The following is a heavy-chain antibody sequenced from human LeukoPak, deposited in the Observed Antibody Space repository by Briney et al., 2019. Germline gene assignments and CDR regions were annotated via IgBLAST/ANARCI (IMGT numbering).Heavy chain of an antibody. CDR3: AKFAGDSSGSDFDY. CDR2: ISSSGSTK. D-gene: IGHD3-22*01. CDR1: GFIFSDYY. Sequence: GGSLRLSCAASGFIFSDYYMNWVRQAPGKGLEWVSYISSSGSTKYYADSVKGRFTISRDNAKNTLYLQMNSLRAEDTAVYYCAKFAGDSSGSDFDYWGQGTLVTVSS. V-gene: IGHV3-11*01. J-gene: IGHJ4*02.